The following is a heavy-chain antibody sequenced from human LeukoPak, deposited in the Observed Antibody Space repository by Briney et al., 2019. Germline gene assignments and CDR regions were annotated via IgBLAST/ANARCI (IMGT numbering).Heavy chain of an antibody. V-gene: IGHV4-39*01. D-gene: IGHD6-19*01. CDR1: GGSISSSSSY. J-gene: IGHJ4*02. Sequence: SETLSLTCSVSGGSISSSSSYWGWIRQPPGTGLEWIGSIYYSGSSFDNPALKSRVTISVDTSKNQFSLKLSSVTAADTAVYYCAGLAVAGTYFDYWGQGTLVTVSS. CDR2: IYYSGSS. CDR3: AGLAVAGTYFDY.